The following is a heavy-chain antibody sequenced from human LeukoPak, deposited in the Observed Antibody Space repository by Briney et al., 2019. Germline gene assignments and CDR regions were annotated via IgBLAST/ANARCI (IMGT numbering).Heavy chain of an antibody. CDR1: GYTFSTYG. CDR2: ISGYNDNT. V-gene: IGHV1-18*01. D-gene: IGHD6-19*01. Sequence: ASVKVSCKASGYTFSTYGISWVRQAPGQGLEWMGWISGYNDNTNSARKFQGRVTMTTDTSTRTAYMELRSLRSDDTAVYYCARDGVAVAELLDYWGQGTLVTVSS. CDR3: ARDGVAVAELLDY. J-gene: IGHJ4*02.